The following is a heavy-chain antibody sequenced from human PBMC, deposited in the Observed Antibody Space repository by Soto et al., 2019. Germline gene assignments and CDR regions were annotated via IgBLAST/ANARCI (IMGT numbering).Heavy chain of an antibody. D-gene: IGHD4-17*01. J-gene: IGHJ4*02. CDR1: GYSFTSYW. Sequence: EVQLVQSGAEVKKPGESLKISCKGSGYSFTSYWIGWVRQMPGKGLEWMGIIYPGDSDTRYSPSFQGQVTISADKSISTAYLQWSSLKASDTAMYYCACRTDFYDYGDYVDYWGQGTLVTVSS. CDR2: IYPGDSDT. V-gene: IGHV5-51*01. CDR3: ACRTDFYDYGDYVDY.